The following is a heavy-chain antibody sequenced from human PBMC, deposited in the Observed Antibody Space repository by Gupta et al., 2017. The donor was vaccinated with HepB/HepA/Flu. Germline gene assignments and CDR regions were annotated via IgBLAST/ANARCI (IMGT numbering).Heavy chain of an antibody. J-gene: IGHJ4*02. V-gene: IGHV3-23*01. CDR2: ISGSGGST. CDR1: GFTFSTYV. Sequence: EVQMLESGGGLVQPGGSLRLSCAASGFTFSTYVMSWVRQAPGKGLEWVSSISGSGGSTYYADSGKGRFTISRDNSKKTLYLQMKSLRAEDTAVYYCAKEGVEQQLVRDFDYWGQGTLVTVSS. D-gene: IGHD6-13*01. CDR3: AKEGVEQQLVRDFDY.